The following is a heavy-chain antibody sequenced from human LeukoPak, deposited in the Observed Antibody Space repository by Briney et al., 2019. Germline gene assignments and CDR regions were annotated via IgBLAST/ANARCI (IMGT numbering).Heavy chain of an antibody. Sequence: SSETLSLTCAVSGGSISSYYWSWIRQPPGKGLEWIGYIYYSGSTNYNPSLKSRVTISVDTSKNQFSLKLSPVTAADTAVYYCARVKDSGYDFDYWGQGTLVTVSS. CDR1: GGSISSYY. CDR2: IYYSGST. D-gene: IGHD5-12*01. J-gene: IGHJ4*02. V-gene: IGHV4-59*01. CDR3: ARVKDSGYDFDY.